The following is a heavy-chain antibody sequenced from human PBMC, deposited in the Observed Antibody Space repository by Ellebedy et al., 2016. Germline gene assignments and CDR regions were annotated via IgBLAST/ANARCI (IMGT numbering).Heavy chain of an antibody. V-gene: IGHV1-2*02. J-gene: IGHJ4*02. Sequence: ASVKVSXKASGYSFIDYYMYWVRQAPGQGLQWMGWINPNSGRTNFAQKFQDRVTMTRDTSITTAYMDLNRLTSDDTAVYYCARGDEGPFDYWGQGTLVTVSS. CDR1: GYSFIDYY. CDR3: ARGDEGPFDY. CDR2: INPNSGRT.